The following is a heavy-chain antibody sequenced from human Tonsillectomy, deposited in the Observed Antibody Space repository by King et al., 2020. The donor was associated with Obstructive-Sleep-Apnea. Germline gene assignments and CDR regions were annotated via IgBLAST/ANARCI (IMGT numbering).Heavy chain of an antibody. D-gene: IGHD1-26*01. V-gene: IGHV3-9*01. CDR1: GFTFDDYA. CDR2: VSWNRGSI. J-gene: IGHJ4*02. Sequence: VQLVESGGGLVQPGRSLRLSCAASGFTFDDYAMHWVRQAPGKGLEWVSGVSWNRGSIGYADSVKGRFTISRDNAKNSLYLQMNSLRAEDTALYYCAKDRWELLRGYFDYWGQGTLVTVSS. CDR3: AKDRWELLRGYFDY.